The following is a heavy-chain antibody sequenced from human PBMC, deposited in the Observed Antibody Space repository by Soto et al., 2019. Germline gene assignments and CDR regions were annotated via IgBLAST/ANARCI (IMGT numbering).Heavy chain of an antibody. CDR1: GGSISSSSYY. D-gene: IGHD3-9*01. J-gene: IGHJ4*02. CDR3: ATSTTQYVLRYFDWSGPIDY. Sequence: QLQLQESGPGLVKPSETLSLTCTVSGGSISSSSYYWGWIRQPPGKGLEWIGSIYYSGSTYYNPSLKSRVTISVDTSKNQFSLKLSSVTAADTAVYYCATSTTQYVLRYFDWSGPIDYWGQGTLVTVSS. V-gene: IGHV4-39*01. CDR2: IYYSGST.